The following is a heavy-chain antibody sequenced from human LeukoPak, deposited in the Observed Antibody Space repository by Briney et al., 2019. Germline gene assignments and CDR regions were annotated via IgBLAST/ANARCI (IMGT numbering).Heavy chain of an antibody. CDR3: AREPRGGGYSFDY. CDR2: IYYSGST. V-gene: IGHV4-31*03. D-gene: IGHD5-12*01. CDR1: GDSISSGGYY. Sequence: SETLSLTCTVSGDSISSGGYYWSWIRQHPGKGLEWIGYIYYSGSTFYNPSLKSRVTISVDTSKNQFSLRLSSVTAADTAAYYCAREPRGGGYSFDYWGQGTLVTVSS. J-gene: IGHJ4*02.